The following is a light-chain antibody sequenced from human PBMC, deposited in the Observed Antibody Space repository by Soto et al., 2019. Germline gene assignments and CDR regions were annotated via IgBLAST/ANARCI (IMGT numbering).Light chain of an antibody. CDR2: DVS. CDR3: SSYTSTNSWV. V-gene: IGLV2-14*01. CDR1: SSDGGGYNY. Sequence: QSALTQSASVSGSPGQSITISCTGTSSDGGGYNYVSWYQQHPGKAPKLIIYDVSNRPSGVSTRFSGSKSGNTASLTISGLQAEDEADYSCSSYTSTNSWVFGGGTQLTVL. J-gene: IGLJ3*02.